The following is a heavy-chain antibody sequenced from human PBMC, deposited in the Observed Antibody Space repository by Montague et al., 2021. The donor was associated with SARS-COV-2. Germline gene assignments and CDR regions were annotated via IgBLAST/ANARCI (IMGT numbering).Heavy chain of an antibody. CDR1: RFSLSTSGVG. CDR3: AHRRGLLLSDAFDV. Sequence: PALVKPTQTLTLTCTFSRFSLSTSGVGVGWIRQPPGKALEWLALIYWDDDKRYSPSLKSRLTITKDTSKSQVVLTMTNMDPVDTATYYCAHRRGLLLSDAFDVWGQGTMVTVSS. V-gene: IGHV2-5*02. CDR2: IYWDDDK. D-gene: IGHD1-26*01. J-gene: IGHJ3*01.